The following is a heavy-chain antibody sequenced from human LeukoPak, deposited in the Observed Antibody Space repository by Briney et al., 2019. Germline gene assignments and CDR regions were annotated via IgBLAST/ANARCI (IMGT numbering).Heavy chain of an antibody. D-gene: IGHD3-9*01. V-gene: IGHV4-4*02. CDR2: IYHSGST. J-gene: IGHJ4*02. Sequence: SETLSLTCAVSGGSISSSNWWSWVRQPPGKGLEWIGEIYHSGSTNYNPSLKSRVTISVDKSKNQFSLKLSSVTAADTAVYYCARGGNFDWLLLDYWGQGTLVTVSS. CDR3: ARGGNFDWLLLDY. CDR1: GGSISSSNW.